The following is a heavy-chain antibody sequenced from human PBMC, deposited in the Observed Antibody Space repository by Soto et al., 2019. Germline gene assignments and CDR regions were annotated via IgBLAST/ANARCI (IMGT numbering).Heavy chain of an antibody. Sequence: HPGGSLRLSCAASGFTFSSYAMSWVRQAPGKGLEWVSAISGSGGSTYYADSVKGRFTISRDNSKNTLYLQMNSLRAEDTAVYYCAKVQYCSGGSCYSGHFDYWGQGTLVTVSS. CDR3: AKVQYCSGGSCYSGHFDY. D-gene: IGHD2-15*01. CDR1: GFTFSSYA. V-gene: IGHV3-23*01. J-gene: IGHJ4*02. CDR2: ISGSGGST.